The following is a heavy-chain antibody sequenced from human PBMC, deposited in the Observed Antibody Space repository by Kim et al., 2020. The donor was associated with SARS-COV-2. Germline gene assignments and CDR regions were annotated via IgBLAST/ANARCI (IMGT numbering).Heavy chain of an antibody. J-gene: IGHJ4*02. CDR1: GGSFSGYY. CDR2: INHSGST. Sequence: SETLSLTCAVYGGSFSGYYWSWIRQPPGKGLEWIGEINHSGSTNYNPSLKSRVTISVDTSKNQFSLKLSSVTAADTAVYYCSSGPRENYYDRPRDQEVLGFDYWGQGTLVTVSS. CDR3: SSGPRENYYDRPRDQEVLGFDY. V-gene: IGHV4-34*01. D-gene: IGHD3-22*01.